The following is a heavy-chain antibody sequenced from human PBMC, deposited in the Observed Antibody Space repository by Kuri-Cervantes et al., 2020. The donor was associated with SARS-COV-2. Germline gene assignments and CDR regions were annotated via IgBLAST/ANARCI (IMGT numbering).Heavy chain of an antibody. D-gene: IGHD1-26*01. CDR2: INPNSGGT. V-gene: IGHV1-2*02. J-gene: IGHJ4*02. CDR1: GYTFTGYY. CDR3: ARPMYSGSYYGGWGTFDY. Sequence: ASVKVSCKASGYTFTGYYMHWVRQAPGQGLEWMGWINPNSGGTNYAQKFQGRVTMTRDTSISTAYMELCRLRSDDTAVYYCARPMYSGSYYGGWGTFDYWGQGTLVTVSS.